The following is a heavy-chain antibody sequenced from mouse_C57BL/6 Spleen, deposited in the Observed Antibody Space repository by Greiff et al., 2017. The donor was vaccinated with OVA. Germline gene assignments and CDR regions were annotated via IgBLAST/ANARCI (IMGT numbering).Heavy chain of an antibody. V-gene: IGHV1-54*01. J-gene: IGHJ1*03. CDR2: INPGSGGT. CDR1: GYAFTNYL. CDR3: ARWGDGYYWYFDV. Sequence: VQGVESGAELVRPGTSVKVSCKASGYAFTNYLIEWVKQRPGQGLEWIGVINPGSGGTNYNEKFKGKATLTADKSSSTAYMQLSSLTSEDSAVYFCARWGDGYYWYFDVWGTGTTVTVSS. D-gene: IGHD2-3*01.